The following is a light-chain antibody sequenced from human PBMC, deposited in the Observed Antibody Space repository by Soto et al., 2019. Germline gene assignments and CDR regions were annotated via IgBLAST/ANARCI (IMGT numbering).Light chain of an antibody. J-gene: IGKJ4*01. V-gene: IGKV3-11*01. CDR3: QQRSNWLT. Sequence: DIVLTQSPATLSLSPGERATLSCRASQSVSSYLAWYQQKPGQAPRLLIYDASNRATGIPARFSGSGSGTDFTLTISSLEPEDFAVYYCQQRSNWLTFGGGTMVDIK. CDR1: QSVSSY. CDR2: DAS.